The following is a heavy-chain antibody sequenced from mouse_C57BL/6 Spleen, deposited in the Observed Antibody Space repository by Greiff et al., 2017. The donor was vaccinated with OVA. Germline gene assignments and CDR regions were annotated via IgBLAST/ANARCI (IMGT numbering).Heavy chain of an antibody. J-gene: IGHJ4*01. CDR2: IYPGSGST. D-gene: IGHD1-1*01. CDR3: ARGYGSSYYYAMDY. Sequence: QVQLKQPGAELVKPGASVKMSCKASGYTFTSYWITWVKQRPGQGLEWIGDIYPGSGSTTYNEKFKSKATLTVDTSSSTAYMQLSSLTSEDSAVYYCARGYGSSYYYAMDYWGQGTSVTVSS. CDR1: GYTFTSYW. V-gene: IGHV1-55*01.